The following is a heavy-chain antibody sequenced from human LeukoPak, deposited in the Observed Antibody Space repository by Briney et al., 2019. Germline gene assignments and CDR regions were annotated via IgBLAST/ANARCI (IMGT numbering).Heavy chain of an antibody. J-gene: IGHJ4*02. Sequence: SETLSLTCAVYGGSFSGYYWSWIRQPPGKGQEWIGEINHSGSTNYNPSLNSRVTISVDTSKNQFSLKLSSVTAADTAVYYCARDWGGYYYGLDYFDYWGQGPLVTVSS. CDR2: INHSGST. V-gene: IGHV4-34*01. CDR1: GGSFSGYY. D-gene: IGHD3-22*01. CDR3: ARDWGGYYYGLDYFDY.